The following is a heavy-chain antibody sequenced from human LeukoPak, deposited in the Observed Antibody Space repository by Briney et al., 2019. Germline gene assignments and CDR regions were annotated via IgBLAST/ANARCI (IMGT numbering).Heavy chain of an antibody. V-gene: IGHV3-7*03. CDR3: AGGSGWITGD. CDR1: GFTFGSYW. CDR2: IKQDGSEI. D-gene: IGHD1-14*01. Sequence: PGGSLRLSCSAPGFTFGSYWMNWVRQAPGKGPEWVANIKQDGSEINYVDSVKGRFIISRDNAKNSLYLQMNSLRVDDTAVYYCAGGSGWITGDWGHGTLVTVSS. J-gene: IGHJ4*01.